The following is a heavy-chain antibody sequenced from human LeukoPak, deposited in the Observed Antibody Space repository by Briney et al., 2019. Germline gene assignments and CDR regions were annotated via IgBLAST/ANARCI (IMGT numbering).Heavy chain of an antibody. CDR2: IIPIFGTA. J-gene: IGHJ4*02. V-gene: IGHV1-69*13. CDR3: ARDQDYYDSSGYYYY. D-gene: IGHD3-22*01. Sequence: GASVKVSCKASGGTFSSYAISWVRQAPGQGLEWMGGIIPIFGTANYAQKFQGRVTIIADESTSTAYMELSSLRSEDTAVYYCARDQDYYDSSGYYYYWGQGTLVTVSS. CDR1: GGTFSSYA.